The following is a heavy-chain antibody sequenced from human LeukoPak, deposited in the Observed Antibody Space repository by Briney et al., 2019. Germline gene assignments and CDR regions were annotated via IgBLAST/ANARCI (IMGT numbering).Heavy chain of an antibody. Sequence: SETLSLTCTVSGGSISSGDYYWSWIRQPPGKGLEWIGYIYYIGNTFYNPSLKSRVTISVDTSKNQFSLKLSSVTAADTAVYYCARVKRSSSSWPRTIDYWGQGTLVTVSS. J-gene: IGHJ4*02. CDR2: IYYIGNT. D-gene: IGHD6-13*01. V-gene: IGHV4-30-4*01. CDR1: GGSISSGDYY. CDR3: ARVKRSSSSWPRTIDY.